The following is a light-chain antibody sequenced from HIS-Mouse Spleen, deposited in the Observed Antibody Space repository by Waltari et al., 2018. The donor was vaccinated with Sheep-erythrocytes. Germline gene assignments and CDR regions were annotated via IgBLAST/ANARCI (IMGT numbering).Light chain of an antibody. V-gene: IGKV1-8*01. CDR3: QQYYSYPPT. Sequence: AIRMTQSPSSFSASTGDRVTITCRASQGISSYLAWYQQKPGKAPKLLIYAASTLQSGVPSRFSGSGSGTDFPLTISCLQSEDLATYYCQQYYSYPPTFGQGTKVEIK. CDR2: AAS. CDR1: QGISSY. J-gene: IGKJ1*01.